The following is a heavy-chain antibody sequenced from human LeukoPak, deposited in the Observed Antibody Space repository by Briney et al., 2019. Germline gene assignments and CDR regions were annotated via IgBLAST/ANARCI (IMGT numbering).Heavy chain of an antibody. D-gene: IGHD6-13*01. J-gene: IGHJ4*02. CDR1: GFMFTTYW. Sequence: GGSLRFSCAASGFMFTTYWMTWVRQARGKGLEWVANIKPDGSETYYVDSVKGRFTISRDNAKNLLYLQMNSLRGEDAAVYYCGGFGYEAAVDLWGQGTLVTVSS. V-gene: IGHV3-7*01. CDR3: GGFGYEAAVDL. CDR2: IKPDGSET.